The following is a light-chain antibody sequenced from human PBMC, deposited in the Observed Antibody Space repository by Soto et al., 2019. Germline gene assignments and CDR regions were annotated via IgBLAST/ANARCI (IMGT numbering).Light chain of an antibody. Sequence: DIQMTQSPSSLSASIGDRGTSTCHASQNITNNLSWYQQKPGRAPNLLIYHASKLAKGVTSRFSGSGSGTDFSFIITSLQREDLATYYCQQYYGLPPLTFGQGTRLEI. CDR2: HAS. CDR1: QNITNN. CDR3: QQYYGLPPLT. J-gene: IGKJ5*01. V-gene: IGKV1-33*01.